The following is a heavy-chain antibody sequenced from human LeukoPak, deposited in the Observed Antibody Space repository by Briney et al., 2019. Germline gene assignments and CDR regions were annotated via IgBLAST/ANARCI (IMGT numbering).Heavy chain of an antibody. Sequence: ASVKVSCKASGYTFTSYGISWVRQAPGQGLEWMGWISAYNGNTNYAQKLQGRVTMTTDTSTSTAYMELRSLRSDDTAVYYCARDLTRYYYDSSGYYYYMDVWGKGTTVTISS. CDR3: ARDLTRYYYDSSGYYYYMDV. CDR1: GYTFTSYG. CDR2: ISAYNGNT. V-gene: IGHV1-18*01. J-gene: IGHJ6*03. D-gene: IGHD3-22*01.